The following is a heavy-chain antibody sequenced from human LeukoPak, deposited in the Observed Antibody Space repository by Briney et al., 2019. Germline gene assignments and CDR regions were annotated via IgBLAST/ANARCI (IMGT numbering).Heavy chain of an antibody. CDR2: INPNSGGT. J-gene: IGHJ4*02. CDR3: ARGETYYDSSGYYSPH. V-gene: IGHV1-2*02. D-gene: IGHD3-22*01. CDR1: GYTFTGYY. Sequence: ASVKVFCKASGYTFTGYYMHWVRQAPGQGLEWMGWINPNSGGTNYAQKVQGRVTMTRDTSISTAYMELSRLRSDDTAVYYCARGETYYDSSGYYSPHWGQGTLVTVSS.